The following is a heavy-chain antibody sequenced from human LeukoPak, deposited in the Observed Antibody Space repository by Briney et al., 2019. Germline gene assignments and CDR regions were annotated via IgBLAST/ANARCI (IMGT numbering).Heavy chain of an antibody. CDR3: ARDLVAVAGTGWSDP. J-gene: IGHJ5*02. Sequence: SETLSLTCTVSGGSISSYYWSWIRQPPGKGLEWIGYIYYSGSTNYNPSLKSRATISVDTSKNQFSLKLSSVTAADTAVYYCARDLVAVAGTGWSDPWGQGTLVTVSS. CDR2: IYYSGST. CDR1: GGSISSYY. D-gene: IGHD6-19*01. V-gene: IGHV4-59*01.